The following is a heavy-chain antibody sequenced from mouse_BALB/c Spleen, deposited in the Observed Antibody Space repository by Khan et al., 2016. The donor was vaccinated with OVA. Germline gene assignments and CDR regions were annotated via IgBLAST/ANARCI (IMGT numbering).Heavy chain of an antibody. V-gene: IGHV3-2*02. Sequence: VQLKESGPGLVKPSQSLSLTCTVTGYSITTDYAWNWIRQFPGNKLEWMGFIGYSGNTKYNPSLKSRISITRDTSKNQFFLQLKSVTTEDTARYYCARVYGGDFDYWGQGTTLTVSS. CDR1: GYSITTDYA. CDR3: ARVYGGDFDY. CDR2: IGYSGNT. J-gene: IGHJ2*01. D-gene: IGHD1-1*01.